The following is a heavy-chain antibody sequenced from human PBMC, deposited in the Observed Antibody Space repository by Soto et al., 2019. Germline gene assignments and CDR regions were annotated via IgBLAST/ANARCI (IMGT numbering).Heavy chain of an antibody. D-gene: IGHD5-12*01. CDR1: GFTFGRSG. V-gene: IGHV3-33*01. Sequence: QVQMVESGGGVVQPGTSLRLSCVASGFTFGRSGMHWVRQAPGGALEWVAIIWFDGSKKYYADSVKGRLTVSRDNSENTLYLQMDSLRGDDTAVYYCARDLHTGYIDYWGQGTLVTVSS. CDR2: IWFDGSKK. J-gene: IGHJ4*02. CDR3: ARDLHTGYIDY.